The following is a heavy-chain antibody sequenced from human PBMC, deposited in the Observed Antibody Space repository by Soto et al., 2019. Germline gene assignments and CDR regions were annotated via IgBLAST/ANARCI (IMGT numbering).Heavy chain of an antibody. Sequence: QITLKESGPTLVKPTQTLTLTCTFSGFSLSTSGVGVGWIRQPPGKALEWLALIYWDDDKRYSPSLKSRLTITKDTSKNQALLTMTNMDPVDAASYYCAHRGSITMTYDAFGIWGQGTMVTVSS. CDR2: IYWDDDK. CDR1: GFSLSTSGVG. V-gene: IGHV2-5*02. D-gene: IGHD3-22*01. J-gene: IGHJ3*02. CDR3: AHRGSITMTYDAFGI.